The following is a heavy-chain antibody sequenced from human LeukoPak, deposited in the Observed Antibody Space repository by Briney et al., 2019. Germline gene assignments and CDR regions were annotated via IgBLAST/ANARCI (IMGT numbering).Heavy chain of an antibody. J-gene: IGHJ6*03. D-gene: IGHD6-13*01. CDR3: ARGISSSSPYMDV. Sequence: SETLSLTCTVSGGSISSYYWSWIRQPAGKGLEWIGRIYTSGSTNHNPSLKSRVTISVDTSKNQFSLKLSSVTAADTAVYYCARGISSSSPYMDVWGKGTTVTVSS. CDR1: GGSISSYY. V-gene: IGHV4-4*07. CDR2: IYTSGST.